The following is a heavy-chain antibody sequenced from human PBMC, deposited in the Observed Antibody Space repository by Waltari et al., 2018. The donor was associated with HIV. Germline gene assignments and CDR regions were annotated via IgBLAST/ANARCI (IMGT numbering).Heavy chain of an antibody. CDR1: AGSITSGRYS. CDR2: VYISGSA. J-gene: IGHJ2*01. CDR3: ARGLDILTGYYHWFSDL. Sequence: QVQLQASGPGLVKPSQTLSLTCTLSAGSITSGRYSWIWIRQPAGKGLEWIGRVYISGSANYNPSLRSRVTMSLDTSKNQFSLKLSSVTAADTAVYYCARGLDILTGYYHWFSDLWGRGTLVTVSS. D-gene: IGHD3-9*01. V-gene: IGHV4-61*02.